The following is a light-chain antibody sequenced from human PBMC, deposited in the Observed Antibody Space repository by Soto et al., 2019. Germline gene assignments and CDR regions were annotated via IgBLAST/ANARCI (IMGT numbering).Light chain of an antibody. CDR2: FAS. V-gene: IGKV3-15*01. CDR1: QTVSNN. CDR3: QQYNQWPLT. J-gene: IGKJ4*01. Sequence: EIVMTQSPATLSVSPGEKATLSCRASQTVSNNLAWYQQKPGQAPSLLIYFASTRATGIPARFSGSGSGTEFTLTIRSLQSEDFAVYYCQQYNQWPLTFGGGTKAET.